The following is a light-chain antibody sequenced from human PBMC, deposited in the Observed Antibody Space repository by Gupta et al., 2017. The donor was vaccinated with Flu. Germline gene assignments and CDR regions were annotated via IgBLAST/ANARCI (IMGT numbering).Light chain of an antibody. V-gene: IGKV1-33*01. CDR1: EDISHY. Sequence: DSVAITCHATEDISHYLNWSHQKPGKSPNLLISEASALETGVPSRFSGTGSGIEFPLTITSLPPEDAASYHCQQFDDGPHFSFGPGTHVDV. J-gene: IGKJ3*01. CDR3: QQFDDGPHFS. CDR2: EAS.